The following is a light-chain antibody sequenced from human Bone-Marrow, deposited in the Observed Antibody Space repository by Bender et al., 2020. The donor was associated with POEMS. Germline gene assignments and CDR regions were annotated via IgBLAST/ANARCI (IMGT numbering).Light chain of an antibody. J-gene: IGLJ3*02. V-gene: IGLV1-44*01. Sequence: QSVLTQPPSASGTPGQRVTISCSGGSSNIGAHAVNWYQHLPGTENNLLIYSSHRRPSEVPDRFSGSRSGTSASLAISGLQSEDEADYYCAVWDDSLNGWVFGGGTKLTVL. CDR2: SSH. CDR1: SSNIGAHA. CDR3: AVWDDSLNGWV.